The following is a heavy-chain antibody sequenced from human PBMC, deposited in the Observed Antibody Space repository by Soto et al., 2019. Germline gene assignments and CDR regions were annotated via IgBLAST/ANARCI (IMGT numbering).Heavy chain of an antibody. CDR1: GYTFTSYD. CDR2: ISGYNGER. V-gene: IGHV1-18*04. D-gene: IGHD3-10*01. CDR3: AGQGRGGAFDF. J-gene: IGHJ3*01. Sequence: QAQLVQSGAEVKKPGASVKVSCKASGYTFTSYDISWVRQAPGQGLEWMGWISGYNGERYYAQRLQGRLTMTTDTSTSTAYMELRSLRSDDPAVYYCAGQGRGGAFDFWGQGTMVTVSS.